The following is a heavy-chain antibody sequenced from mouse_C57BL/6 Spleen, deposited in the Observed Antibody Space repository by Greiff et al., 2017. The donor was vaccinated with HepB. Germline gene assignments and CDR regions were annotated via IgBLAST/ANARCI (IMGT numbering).Heavy chain of an antibody. D-gene: IGHD2-4*01. J-gene: IGHJ3*01. Sequence: VKLQESGAELVKPGASVKISCKASGYAFSSYWMNWVKQRPGKGLEWIGQIYPGDGDTNYNGKFKGKATLTADKSSSTAYMQRSSLTSEDAAVYFCARGGDYDDAGGVAYWGQGTLVTVSA. CDR3: ARGGDYDDAGGVAY. V-gene: IGHV1-80*01. CDR1: GYAFSSYW. CDR2: IYPGDGDT.